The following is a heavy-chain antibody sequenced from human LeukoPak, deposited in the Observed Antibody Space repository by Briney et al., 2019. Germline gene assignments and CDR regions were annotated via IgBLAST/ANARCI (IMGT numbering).Heavy chain of an antibody. CDR2: IYSNGGT. J-gene: IGHJ4*02. Sequence: SETLSLTCSVSGGSVSSFYWSWIRQSPGKGLEWIGYIYSNGGTNYNLSLKSRVTMSVDTSKNQFSLNLNSVTAADTAVYYCARHVSGIYGSRGDFDFWGPGTLVTVSS. CDR1: GGSVSSFY. D-gene: IGHD3-10*01. V-gene: IGHV4-59*08. CDR3: ARHVSGIYGSRGDFDF.